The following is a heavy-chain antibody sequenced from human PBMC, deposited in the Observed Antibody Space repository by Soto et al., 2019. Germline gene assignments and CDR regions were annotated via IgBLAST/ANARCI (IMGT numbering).Heavy chain of an antibody. CDR2: IIPIFGTA. Sequence: GASVKVSCKASGGTFSSYAISWVRQAPGQGLEWMGGIIPIFGTANYAQKFQGRVTITADESTSTAYMELSSPRSEDTAVYYCAREGGTMGGFDYWGQGTLVTVSS. CDR1: GGTFSSYA. V-gene: IGHV1-69*13. CDR3: AREGGTMGGFDY. D-gene: IGHD1-1*01. J-gene: IGHJ4*02.